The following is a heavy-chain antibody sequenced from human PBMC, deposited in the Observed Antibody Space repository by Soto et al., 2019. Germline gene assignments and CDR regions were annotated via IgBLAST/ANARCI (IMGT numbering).Heavy chain of an antibody. D-gene: IGHD1-26*01. CDR3: ARGEGGSYPGVPDY. CDR1: GFTFSSYS. CDR2: FRTGGDDGTT. Sequence: EVQLLESGGGLVQPGGSLRLSCAASGFTFSSYSMSWVRQAPGKGLEWVSGFRTGGDDGTTYYADSVKGRFTISRDNSKNSLYLQMNSLRAEDTAVYYCARGEGGSYPGVPDYWGQGTLVTVSS. J-gene: IGHJ4*02. V-gene: IGHV3-23*01.